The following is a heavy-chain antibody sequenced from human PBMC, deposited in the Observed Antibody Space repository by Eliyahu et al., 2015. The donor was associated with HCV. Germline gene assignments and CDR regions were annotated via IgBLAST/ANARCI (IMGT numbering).Heavy chain of an antibody. Sequence: EVQLVESGGGLVQPGGSLRLSCAASGFTFRGYEMIWVRQAPGKGLGGVSKITTSGNVINYADSVKGRFTNSRDNAKNSLYLQMNSLGVEDTAVYYCASLYWYAMGVWGQGTTVTVSS. CDR2: ITTSGNVI. CDR3: ASLYWYAMGV. CDR1: GFTFRGYE. D-gene: IGHD2-8*02. J-gene: IGHJ6*02. V-gene: IGHV3-48*03.